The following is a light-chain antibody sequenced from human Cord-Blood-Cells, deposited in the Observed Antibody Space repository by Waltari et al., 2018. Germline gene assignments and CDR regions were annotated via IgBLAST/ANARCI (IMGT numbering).Light chain of an antibody. Sequence: QSALNQPASVSGSPGETITLSLTGTSSDVGGNYYVSWYQQHPGKAPTLMIYDDSNRPSGVSNRFSGSKSGNAASLTISGRQAEDEADYYCSSYTISSTLYVFGTGTKLTVL. CDR2: DDS. CDR1: SSDVGGNYY. CDR3: SSYTISSTLYV. V-gene: IGLV2-14*01. J-gene: IGLJ1*01.